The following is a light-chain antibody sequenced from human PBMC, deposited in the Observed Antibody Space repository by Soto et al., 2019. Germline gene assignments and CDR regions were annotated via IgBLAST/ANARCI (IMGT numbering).Light chain of an antibody. V-gene: IGKV1-5*03. J-gene: IGKJ3*01. Sequence: DIQMTHSPSTLSASVGDRVTITCRASQSISSWLAWYQQKPGKAPKLLIYKASNLESGVPSRFSGSGPGTEFTLTISSLQADDFATYYCQQYNSYPLTFGPGTKVYIK. CDR3: QQYNSYPLT. CDR2: KAS. CDR1: QSISSW.